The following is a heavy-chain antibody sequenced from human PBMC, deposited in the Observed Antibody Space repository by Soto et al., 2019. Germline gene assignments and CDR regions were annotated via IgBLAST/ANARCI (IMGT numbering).Heavy chain of an antibody. CDR2: IGVSGDTT. Sequence: EVQLLESGGGLVQPGGSLRLSCAASGFTFSSYAMSWVRQAPGKGLEWVSAIGVSGDTTYYADSVKGRFTISRDNSKNTLYLQMGSLRAEETAVYYCAKVRRSGELRSLYWGQGTLVTVSS. D-gene: IGHD3-10*01. V-gene: IGHV3-23*01. CDR3: AKVRRSGELRSLY. CDR1: GFTFSSYA. J-gene: IGHJ4*02.